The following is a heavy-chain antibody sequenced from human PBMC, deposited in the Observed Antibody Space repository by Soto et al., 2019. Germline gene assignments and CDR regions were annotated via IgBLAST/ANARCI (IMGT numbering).Heavy chain of an antibody. J-gene: IGHJ3*02. CDR2: IIPFLSVT. V-gene: IGHV1-69*02. CDR3: VIDTNVDALHI. CDR1: GGTFSSNT. D-gene: IGHD2-8*01. Sequence: QVQLVQSGAEVKKPGSSVKVSCKASGGTFSSNTLSWVRQAPGQGLEWMGRIIPFLSVTDYAQKFQGRFTFTADMSTSTAYMEFSSLRSDDTAVYSCVIDTNVDALHIWGQGTMVTVSS.